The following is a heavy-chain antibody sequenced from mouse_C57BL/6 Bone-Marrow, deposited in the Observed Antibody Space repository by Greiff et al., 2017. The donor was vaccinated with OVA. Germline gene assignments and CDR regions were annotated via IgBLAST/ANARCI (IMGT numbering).Heavy chain of an antibody. V-gene: IGHV1-64*01. D-gene: IGHD1-1*01. CDR3: ARSGYYGSYWYFDV. J-gene: IGHJ1*03. CDR1: GYTFTSYW. CDR2: IHPNSGST. Sequence: VQLQQPGAELVKPGASVKLSCKASGYTFTSYWMHWVKQRPGQGLEWIGMIHPNSGSTNYNEKFKSKATLTVDKSSSTAYMQLSSLTSEDSAVYYCARSGYYGSYWYFDVWGTGTTVTVSS.